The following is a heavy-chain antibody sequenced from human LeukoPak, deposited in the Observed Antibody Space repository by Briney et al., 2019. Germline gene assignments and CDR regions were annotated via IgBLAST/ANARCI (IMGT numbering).Heavy chain of an antibody. CDR2: IYTSGST. Sequence: SETLSLTCTVSGGSISSGSYYWSWIRQPAGKGLECIGRIYTSGSTNYNPSLKSRVTISVDTSKNQFSLKLSSVTAADTAVYYCAGGYYYDSSGYSDFDYWGQGTLVTVSS. V-gene: IGHV4-61*02. CDR1: GGSISSGSYY. J-gene: IGHJ4*02. CDR3: AGGYYYDSSGYSDFDY. D-gene: IGHD3-22*01.